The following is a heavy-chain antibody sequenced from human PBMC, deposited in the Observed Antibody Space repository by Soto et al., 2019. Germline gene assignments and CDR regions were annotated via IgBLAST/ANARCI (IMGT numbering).Heavy chain of an antibody. D-gene: IGHD3-3*01. Sequence: SETLSLTCAVYGGSFSGYYWSWIRQPPGKGLEWIGEINHSGSTNYNPSLKSRVTISVDTSKNQFSLKLSSVTAADTAVYYCARGTEERITIFGVVIQPLVRLDPWGQGTLVTVSS. CDR2: INHSGST. CDR1: GGSFSGYY. CDR3: ARGTEERITIFGVVIQPLVRLDP. J-gene: IGHJ5*02. V-gene: IGHV4-34*01.